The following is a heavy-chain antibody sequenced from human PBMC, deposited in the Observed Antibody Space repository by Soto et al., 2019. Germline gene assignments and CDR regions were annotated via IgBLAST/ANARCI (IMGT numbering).Heavy chain of an antibody. CDR3: ARVAVGVWSGYINYYYYYGMDV. V-gene: IGHV1-8*01. CDR1: GYTFTSYD. Sequence: QVQLVQSGAEVKKPGASVKVSCKASGYTFTSYDINWVRQATGQGLEWMGWMNPNSGNTGYAQKFQGRVTMTRNTSISRAYMELSSLRSEDTAVYYCARVAVGVWSGYINYYYYYGMDVWGQGTTVTVSS. D-gene: IGHD3-3*01. J-gene: IGHJ6*02. CDR2: MNPNSGNT.